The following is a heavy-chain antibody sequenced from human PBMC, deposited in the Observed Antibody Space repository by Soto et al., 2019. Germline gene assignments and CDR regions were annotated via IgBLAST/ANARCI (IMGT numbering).Heavy chain of an antibody. CDR1: GGSISSYY. CDR3: ARGSLYMVRGVIYYFDY. Sequence: PSETLSLTCTVSGGSISSYYWSWIRQPPGKGLEWIGYIYYSGSTNYNPSLKSRVTISVDTSKNQFSLKLSSVTAADTAVYYCARGSLYMVRGVIYYFDYWGQGTLVTVSS. CDR2: IYYSGST. J-gene: IGHJ4*02. V-gene: IGHV4-59*01. D-gene: IGHD3-10*01.